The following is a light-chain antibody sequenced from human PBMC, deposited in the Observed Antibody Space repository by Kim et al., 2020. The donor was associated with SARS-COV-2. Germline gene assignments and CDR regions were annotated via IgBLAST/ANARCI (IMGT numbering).Light chain of an antibody. CDR1: HGVSATY. CDR2: GAS. J-gene: IGKJ4*01. CDR3: QQYGTSPLT. V-gene: IGKV3-20*01. Sequence: PGERSTLSCRASHGVSATYFAWYQQKPGQAPRLLILGASTRATGIADRFSASGSETDFSLTISRLEPEDFAVYYCQQYGTSPLTFGGGTKVDIK.